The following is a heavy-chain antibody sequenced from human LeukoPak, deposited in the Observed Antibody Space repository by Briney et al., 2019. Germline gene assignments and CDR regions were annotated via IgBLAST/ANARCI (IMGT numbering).Heavy chain of an antibody. D-gene: IGHD3-22*01. Sequence: SETLSLTCPVSGGSISNYCWTWIRQPPGKGLEWIGYIYYTGSTNYNPSLKSRVTISVDTSKNQFSLKLSSVTAADTAVYYCASRPDYYVSLRLWGQGTMVTVSS. J-gene: IGHJ3*01. CDR3: ASRPDYYVSLRL. V-gene: IGHV4-59*01. CDR1: GGSISNYC. CDR2: IYYTGST.